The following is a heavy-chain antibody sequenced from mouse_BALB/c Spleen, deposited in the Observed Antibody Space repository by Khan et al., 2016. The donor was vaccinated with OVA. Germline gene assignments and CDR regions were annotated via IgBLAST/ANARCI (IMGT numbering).Heavy chain of an antibody. CDR1: GYTFTSYW. D-gene: IGHD2-14*01. CDR3: TRSGRYDGEAWFAY. Sequence: QVQLKESGAELVRPGASVKLSCKASGYTFTSYWINWVKQRPGQGLEWIGNIYPSDSYTNYNQKFKDKATLTVDKSSSTAYMQLSSPKSEDSAVYYCTRSGRYDGEAWFAYWGQGTLVTVSA. V-gene: IGHV1-69*02. CDR2: IYPSDSYT. J-gene: IGHJ3*01.